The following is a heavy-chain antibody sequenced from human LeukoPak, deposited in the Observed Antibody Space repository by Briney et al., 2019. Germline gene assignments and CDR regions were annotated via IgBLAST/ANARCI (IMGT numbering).Heavy chain of an antibody. Sequence: SSETLSLTCTVSGGSISSSSYYWGWIRQPPGKGPEWIGSIYYSGSTYYNPSLKSRVTISVDTSKNQFSLKLSSVTAADTAVYYCARLRIVGATIDYWGQGTLVTVSS. J-gene: IGHJ4*02. D-gene: IGHD1-26*01. CDR1: GGSISSSSYY. V-gene: IGHV4-39*01. CDR2: IYYSGST. CDR3: ARLRIVGATIDY.